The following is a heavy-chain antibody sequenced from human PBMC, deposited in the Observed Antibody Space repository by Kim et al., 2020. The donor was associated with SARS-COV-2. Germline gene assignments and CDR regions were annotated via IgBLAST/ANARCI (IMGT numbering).Heavy chain of an antibody. J-gene: IGHJ4*02. CDR2: IYYSGST. CDR3: ARVAWYSNCYDY. D-gene: IGHD4-4*01. V-gene: IGHV4-39*07. CDR1: GGSISSSSYY. Sequence: SETLSLTCTVSGGSISSSSYYWGWIRQPPGKGLEWIGSIYYSGSTYYNPSLKSRVTISVDTSKNQFSLKLSSVTAADTAVYYCARVAWYSNCYDYWGQGTLVTVSS.